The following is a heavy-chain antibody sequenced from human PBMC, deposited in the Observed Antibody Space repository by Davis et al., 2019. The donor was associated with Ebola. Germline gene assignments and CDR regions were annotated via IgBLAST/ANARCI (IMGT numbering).Heavy chain of an antibody. V-gene: IGHV1-2*04. D-gene: IGHD5-12*01. CDR3: ARDVGYSGYDVRH. CDR2: INPNSGGT. J-gene: IGHJ4*02. Sequence: ASVKVSCKASGYTFTGYYMHWVRQAPGQGLEWMGWINPNSGGTNYAQKFQGWVTMTRDTSISTAYMELSRLRSDDTAVYYCARDVGYSGYDVRHWGQGTLITVSS. CDR1: GYTFTGYY.